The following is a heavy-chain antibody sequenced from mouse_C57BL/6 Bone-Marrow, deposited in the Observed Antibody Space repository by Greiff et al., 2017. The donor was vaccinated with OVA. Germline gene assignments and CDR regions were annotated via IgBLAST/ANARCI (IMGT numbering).Heavy chain of an antibody. Sequence: EVNLVESGGGLVQSGRSLRLSCATSGFTFSDFYMEWVRQAPGKGLEWIAASRNKANDYTTEYSASVKGWFIVSRDTSQSILYLQMNALRAEDTAIYYCARDDYYWYFDVWGTGTTVTVSS. CDR3: ARDDYYWYFDV. J-gene: IGHJ1*03. CDR1: GFTFSDFY. V-gene: IGHV7-1*01. CDR2: SRNKANDYTT.